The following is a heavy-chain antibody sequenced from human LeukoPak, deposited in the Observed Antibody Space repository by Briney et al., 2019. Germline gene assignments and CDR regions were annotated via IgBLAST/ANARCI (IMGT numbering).Heavy chain of an antibody. J-gene: IGHJ5*02. V-gene: IGHV3-66*01. CDR3: ARDLAYCSSTSCYAYWFDP. Sequence: PGGSLRLSCAASGFTVSSNYMNWVRQAPGKGLEWVSVIYRGGNTYYADSVKGRFTISRDNAKNSLYLQMNSLRAEDTAVYYCARDLAYCSSTSCYAYWFDPWGQGTLVTVSS. D-gene: IGHD2-2*01. CDR1: GFTVSSNY. CDR2: IYRGGNT.